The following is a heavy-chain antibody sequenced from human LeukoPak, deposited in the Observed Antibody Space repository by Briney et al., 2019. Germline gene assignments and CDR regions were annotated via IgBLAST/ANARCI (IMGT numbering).Heavy chain of an antibody. CDR2: INPNSGGT. J-gene: IGHJ5*02. Sequence: ASVKVSCKASGYPFTGYYMHWVRQAPGQGLEWMGWINPNSGGTNYAQKFQGRVTMTRDTSISTAYMELSRLRSDDTAVYYCARDPAPPYADGGGWFDPWGQGTLVTVSS. V-gene: IGHV1-2*02. CDR1: GYPFTGYY. CDR3: ARDPAPPYADGGGWFDP. D-gene: IGHD3-16*01.